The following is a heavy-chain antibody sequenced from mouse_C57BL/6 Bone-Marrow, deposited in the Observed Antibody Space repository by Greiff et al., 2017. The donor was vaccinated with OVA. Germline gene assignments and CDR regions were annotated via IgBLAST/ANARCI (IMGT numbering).Heavy chain of an antibody. Sequence: QVQLQQPGAELVKPGASVKLSCKASGYTFTSYWMHWVKQRPGQGLEWIGMIHPSSGSTNYNEKFKSKATLTVDKSSSTAYMQLSSLTSEDSAVYYCARSITTVVPWYFDVWGTGTTVTVSS. CDR2: IHPSSGST. V-gene: IGHV1-64*01. CDR1: GYTFTSYW. CDR3: ARSITTVVPWYFDV. D-gene: IGHD1-1*01. J-gene: IGHJ1*03.